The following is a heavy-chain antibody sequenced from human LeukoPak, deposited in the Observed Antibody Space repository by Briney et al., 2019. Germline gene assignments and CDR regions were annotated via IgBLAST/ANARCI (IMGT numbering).Heavy chain of an antibody. D-gene: IGHD1-26*01. Sequence: PSETLSLTCTVSGGSISSSSYYWGWIRQPPGKGLEWIGSIYYSGSTYYNPSLKSRVTMSVDTSKNQFSLKLSSVTAADTAVYYCARDGNSLIVGAVYYFDYWGQGTLVTVSS. CDR2: IYYSGST. CDR3: ARDGNSLIVGAVYYFDY. J-gene: IGHJ4*02. CDR1: GGSISSSSYY. V-gene: IGHV4-39*07.